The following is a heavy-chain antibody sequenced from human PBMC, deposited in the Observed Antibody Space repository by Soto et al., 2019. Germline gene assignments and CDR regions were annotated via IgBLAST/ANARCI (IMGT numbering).Heavy chain of an antibody. V-gene: IGHV3-7*05. CDR3: ARGGHMYSFAL. CDR2: IKHDGSEM. D-gene: IGHD5-18*01. Sequence: EVQLVESGGGLVQPGGSLRLSCAASGFTLSSYWMSWVRQAPGKGLEWVANIKHDGSEMYYVDSVKGRFTISRDNAKNSRYLQMNSLRAEDTAVYYCARGGHMYSFALWGQGTLVTVSS. J-gene: IGHJ4*02. CDR1: GFTLSSYW.